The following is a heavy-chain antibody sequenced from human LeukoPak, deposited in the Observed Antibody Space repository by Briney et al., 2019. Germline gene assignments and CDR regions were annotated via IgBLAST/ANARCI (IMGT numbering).Heavy chain of an antibody. CDR2: ISWNSGSI. CDR1: GFTFDDYA. J-gene: IGHJ6*04. D-gene: IGHD3-10*01. CDR3: ARDRAYYYGSGDAMDV. Sequence: PGGSLRLSCAASGFTFDDYAMHWVRQAPGKGLEWVSGISWNSGSIGYADSVKGRFTISRDNAKNSLYLQMNSLRAEDTAVYYCARDRAYYYGSGDAMDVWGKGTTVTVSS. V-gene: IGHV3-9*01.